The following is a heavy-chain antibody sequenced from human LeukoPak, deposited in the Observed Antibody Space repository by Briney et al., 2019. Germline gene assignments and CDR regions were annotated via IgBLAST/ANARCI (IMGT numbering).Heavy chain of an antibody. Sequence: GESLKISGKSSGYSFTSYWFGWVRQMPGKGLEWMGIIYPGDSDTRYSPSFQGQVTISADKSISTAYLQWSSLKASDTAMYYCARRSSSWRDFDYWRQGTLVTVSS. CDR3: ARRSSSWRDFDY. CDR1: GYSFTSYW. CDR2: IYPGDSDT. D-gene: IGHD6-13*01. V-gene: IGHV5-51*01. J-gene: IGHJ4*02.